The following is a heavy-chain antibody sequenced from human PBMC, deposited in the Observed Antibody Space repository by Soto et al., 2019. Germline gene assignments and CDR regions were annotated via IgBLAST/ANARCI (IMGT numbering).Heavy chain of an antibody. Sequence: PSETLSLTCTVSGGSISSGGYYWSWIRQHPGKGLEWIGYIYYSGSTYYNPSLKSRVTISVDTSKNQFSLKLSSVTAADTAVYYCARDRSMVRGVIYPRWFDPWGQGTLVTVSS. CDR3: ARDRSMVRGVIYPRWFDP. CDR2: IYYSGST. J-gene: IGHJ5*02. D-gene: IGHD3-10*01. V-gene: IGHV4-31*03. CDR1: GGSISSGGYY.